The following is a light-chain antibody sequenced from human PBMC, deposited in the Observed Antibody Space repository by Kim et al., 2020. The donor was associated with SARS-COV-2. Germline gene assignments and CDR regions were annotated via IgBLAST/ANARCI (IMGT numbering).Light chain of an antibody. V-gene: IGLV1-40*01. CDR2: VNS. CDR3: QSYDNSLSGSYV. CDR1: SSKIGAGHN. J-gene: IGLJ1*01. Sequence: VTISCTGSSSKIGAGHNVHWYQRLPGTAPKLLIYVNSNRPSGVPDRFSGSRSGTSASLTSTGLQAEDEADYYCQSYDNSLSGSYVFGTGTKVTVL.